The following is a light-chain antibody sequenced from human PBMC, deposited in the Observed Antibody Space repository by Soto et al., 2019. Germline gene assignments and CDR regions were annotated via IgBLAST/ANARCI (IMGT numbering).Light chain of an antibody. CDR3: QQYNSWPLT. CDR2: DIF. Sequence: EIVMTQSPATLSVSPGERATLSCRASQSVGSDLAWYQQKPGQAPRLVIYDIFTRATGVPTRISGSESGTDCTLALSSQQSEELAVYYCQQYNSWPLTFGGGTKVEIK. J-gene: IGKJ4*01. CDR1: QSVGSD. V-gene: IGKV3D-15*01.